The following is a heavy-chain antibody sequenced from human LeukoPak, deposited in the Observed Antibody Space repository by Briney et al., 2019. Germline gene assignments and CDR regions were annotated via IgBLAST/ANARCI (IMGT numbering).Heavy chain of an antibody. D-gene: IGHD3-22*01. CDR3: ARQRAYDSSGYFDY. J-gene: IGHJ4*02. CDR2: IYYSGST. Sequence: SETLSLTCTVSGGSISTSFYFWGWLRQPPGKGLEWIGSIYYSGSTYYNPSLKSRVTLSVDTSKNQFSLRLSTVTAADTAVYYCARQRAYDSSGYFDYWGQGTLVTVSS. CDR1: GGSISTSFYF. V-gene: IGHV4-39*01.